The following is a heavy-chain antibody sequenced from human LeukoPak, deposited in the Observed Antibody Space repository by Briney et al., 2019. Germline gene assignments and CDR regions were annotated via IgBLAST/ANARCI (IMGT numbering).Heavy chain of an antibody. Sequence: GASVKVSCKASGYTFTSYAMHWVRQAPGQRLEWMGWINAGNGNTRYSQKFQGRVTISRDTSASTAYMELSSLRSEDTAVYYCARDSARGLLWSYWGQGTLVTVSS. CDR3: ARDSARGLLWSY. J-gene: IGHJ4*02. D-gene: IGHD3-10*01. CDR1: GYTFTSYA. V-gene: IGHV1-3*01. CDR2: INAGNGNT.